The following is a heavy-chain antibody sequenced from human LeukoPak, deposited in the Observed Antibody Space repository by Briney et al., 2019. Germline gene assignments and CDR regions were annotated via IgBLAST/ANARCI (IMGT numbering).Heavy chain of an antibody. CDR3: ARDGRYSSSWYSSNFDY. V-gene: IGHV1-18*01. CDR2: ISAYNGNT. D-gene: IGHD6-13*01. CDR1: GYTFTSYG. Sequence: ASVKVSCKASGYTFTSYGISWVRQAPGQGLEWMGWISAYNGNTNYAQKLQGRVTMTTDTSTSTAYMELRSLRSDDTAVYYCARDGRYSSSWYSSNFDYWGQGTLVTVSS. J-gene: IGHJ4*02.